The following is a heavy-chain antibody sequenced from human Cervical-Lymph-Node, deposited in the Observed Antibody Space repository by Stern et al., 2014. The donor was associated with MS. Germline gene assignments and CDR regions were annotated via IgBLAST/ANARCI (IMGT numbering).Heavy chain of an antibody. D-gene: IGHD3/OR15-3a*01. CDR2: IYYSGST. CDR1: GGSIRRGDYY. Sequence: QVQLQESGPGLVTPSQTLSLTCTVSGGSIRRGDYYCSWIRQPPGKGLEWIGYIYYSGSTYYNPSLKSRVTISVDTSKNQFSLKLSSVTAADTAVYYCAREGPRTGTLVYWGQGTLVTVSS. J-gene: IGHJ4*02. V-gene: IGHV4-30-4*01. CDR3: AREGPRTGTLVY.